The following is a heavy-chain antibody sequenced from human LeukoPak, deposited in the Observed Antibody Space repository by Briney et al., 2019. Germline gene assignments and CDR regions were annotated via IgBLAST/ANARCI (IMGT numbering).Heavy chain of an antibody. Sequence: SETLSLTCAVYGGSFSGYYWSWIRQPPGKGLEWIGEINHSGSTNYNPSLKSRVTISVDTSKNQFSLKLSSVTAADTAVYYCARGRGQYYGSRSYRPPGWFDPWGQGTLVTVSS. V-gene: IGHV4-34*01. CDR1: GGSFSGYY. CDR2: INHSGST. D-gene: IGHD3-10*01. CDR3: ARGRGQYYGSRSYRPPGWFDP. J-gene: IGHJ5*02.